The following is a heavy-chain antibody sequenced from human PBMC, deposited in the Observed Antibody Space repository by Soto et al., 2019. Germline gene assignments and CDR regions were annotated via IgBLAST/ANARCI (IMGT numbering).Heavy chain of an antibody. CDR3: ARDPWVGDIGDY. J-gene: IGHJ4*02. CDR1: GFTVGSAY. V-gene: IGHV3-66*01. D-gene: IGHD4-17*01. CDR2: IYSGGNT. Sequence: DVQLVESGGGLVLRGESLRLSCAASGFTVGSAYMSWARQAPGKGLEWVAGIYSGGNTYYADSVKGRFTISRDTSKNRLYLQMNSLRAEDAAIYYCARDPWVGDIGDYWGQGTLVTVSS.